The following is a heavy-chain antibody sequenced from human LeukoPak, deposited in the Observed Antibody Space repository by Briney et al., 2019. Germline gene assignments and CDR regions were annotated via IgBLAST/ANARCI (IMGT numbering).Heavy chain of an antibody. CDR1: GGGISSSNW. J-gene: IGHJ5*02. Sequence: SGTLSLTRAVSGGGISSSNWWSWVRQPPGKGLEWIGEINHSGSTNYNPSLKSRVTISVDTSKNQFSLKLSSVTAADTAVYYCARRSYYYDSPNWFDPWGQGTLVTVSS. CDR3: ARRSYYYDSPNWFDP. V-gene: IGHV4-4*02. CDR2: INHSGST. D-gene: IGHD3-22*01.